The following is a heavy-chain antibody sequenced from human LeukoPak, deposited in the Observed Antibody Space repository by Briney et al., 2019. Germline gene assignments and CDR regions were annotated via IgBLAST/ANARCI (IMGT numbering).Heavy chain of an antibody. Sequence: PGGSLRLSCAASGLTFSGYAMSSVRQAPGMGLEWVSLISGSGGSTYYADSVKGRFTISRDNSKNTLYLQMNSLRAEDTAVYYCATSYYGSGSFSYRDFWGQGTLVTVSS. CDR2: ISGSGGST. CDR1: GLTFSGYA. J-gene: IGHJ4*02. D-gene: IGHD3-10*01. V-gene: IGHV3-23*01. CDR3: ATSYYGSGSFSYRDF.